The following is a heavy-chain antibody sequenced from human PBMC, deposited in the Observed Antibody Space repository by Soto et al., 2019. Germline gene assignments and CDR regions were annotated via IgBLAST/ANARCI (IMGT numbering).Heavy chain of an antibody. V-gene: IGHV3-33*01. CDR2: IWYDGSNK. Sequence: GGSLRLSCAASGFTFSSYGMHWVRQAPGKGLEWVAVIWYDGSNKYYADSVKGRFTISRDNSKNTLYLQMNSLRAEDTAVYYCAREWFGELLGGSYSGTEAPFDYWGQGTLVTVSS. D-gene: IGHD3-10*01. CDR1: GFTFSSYG. J-gene: IGHJ4*02. CDR3: AREWFGELLGGSYSGTEAPFDY.